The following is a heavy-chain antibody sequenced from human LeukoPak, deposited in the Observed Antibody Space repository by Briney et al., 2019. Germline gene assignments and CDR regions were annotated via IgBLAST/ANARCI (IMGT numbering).Heavy chain of an antibody. J-gene: IGHJ6*03. V-gene: IGHV4-59*01. CDR3: ARGYSYGSYYYYYYMDV. D-gene: IGHD5-18*01. CDR2: IYYSGST. CDR1: SGSISNYY. Sequence: PSETLSLTCTVSSGSISNYYWSWIRQPPGKGLEWIGYIYYSGSTNYNPSLKSRVTISVDTSKNQFSLKLSSVTAADTAVYYCARGYSYGSYYYYYYMDVWGKGTTVTVSS.